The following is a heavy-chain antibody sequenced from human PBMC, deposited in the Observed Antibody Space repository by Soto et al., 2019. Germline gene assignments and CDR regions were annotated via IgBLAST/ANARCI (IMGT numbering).Heavy chain of an antibody. V-gene: IGHV3-21*02. J-gene: IGHJ4*02. CDR3: AREGSLYVDSVSNCFDY. CDR1: GFTFSSYS. D-gene: IGHD4-17*01. Sequence: EVQLVESGGGLVKPGGSLRLSCAASGFTFSSYSMNWVRQAPGKGLXXXXSXSTTSSFIYSADSVKGRFTISXDXXKXXXXXXXXXXXXXXTAVYYCAREGSLYVDSVSNCFDYWGQGTLVTVSS. CDR2: XSTTSSFI.